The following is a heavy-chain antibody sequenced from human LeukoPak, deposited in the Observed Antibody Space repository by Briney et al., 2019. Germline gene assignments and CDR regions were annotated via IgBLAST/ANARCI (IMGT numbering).Heavy chain of an antibody. CDR1: GFTFSSYA. J-gene: IGHJ4*01. D-gene: IGHD6-13*01. V-gene: IGHV3-23*01. CDR2: ISGSGGST. Sequence: PGGSLRLSCAASGFTFSSYAMSWVRQAPGKGLEWVSAISGSGGSTYYADSVKGRFTISRDNSKNTLYLQMNSLRAEDTAVYYCAKAKAGTSGWYQPLDYWGHGTLITVSS. CDR3: AKAKAGTSGWYQPLDY.